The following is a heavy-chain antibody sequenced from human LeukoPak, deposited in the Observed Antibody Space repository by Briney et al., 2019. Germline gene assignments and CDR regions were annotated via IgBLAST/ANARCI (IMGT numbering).Heavy chain of an antibody. CDR3: ARAYYDFWSGSFSGPSSAYYYGMDV. D-gene: IGHD3-3*01. J-gene: IGHJ6*02. CDR2: INPNSGGT. CDR1: GYTFTGYY. V-gene: IGHV1-2*02. Sequence: ASVKVSCTASGYTFTGYYMHWERQAPGQGLGWMGWINPNSGGTNYAQKVQGRGTMTRDTSISTAYMELSRLRSDDTAVYYCARAYYDFWSGSFSGPSSAYYYGMDVWGQGTTVTVSS.